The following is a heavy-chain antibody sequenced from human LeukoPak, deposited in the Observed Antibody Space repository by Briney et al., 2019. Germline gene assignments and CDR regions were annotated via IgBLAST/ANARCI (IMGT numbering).Heavy chain of an antibody. Sequence: GGSLRLSCAASGFTFSDHYMDWVRQAPGKGLEWVGRIRNKVNSHTTEYSASVKGRFTISGDDSTNSVYLQMNSLKTEDTAVYYCAKGGRSGSYPSWTFDYWGQGTLVTVSS. J-gene: IGHJ4*02. V-gene: IGHV3-72*01. CDR1: GFTFSDHY. D-gene: IGHD1-26*01. CDR2: IRNKVNSHTT. CDR3: AKGGRSGSYPSWTFDY.